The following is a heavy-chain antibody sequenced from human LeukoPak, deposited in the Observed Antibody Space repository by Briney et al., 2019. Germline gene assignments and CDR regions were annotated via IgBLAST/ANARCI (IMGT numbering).Heavy chain of an antibody. J-gene: IGHJ4*02. Sequence: GGSLRLSCAASGFTFSSYWMSWVRQAPGKGLEWVSSISSSSSFIYYSDSLKGRFTISRNNAKNSLYLQMYSLRAEDTAVYYCAREQTRGGDLDYWGQGALVTVSS. D-gene: IGHD2-21*02. CDR3: AREQTRGGDLDY. CDR1: GFTFSSYW. CDR2: ISSSSSFI. V-gene: IGHV3-21*01.